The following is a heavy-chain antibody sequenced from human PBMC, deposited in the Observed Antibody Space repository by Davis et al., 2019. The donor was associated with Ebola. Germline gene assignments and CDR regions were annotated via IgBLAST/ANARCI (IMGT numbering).Heavy chain of an antibody. CDR1: GGTFSRYS. J-gene: IGHJ4*02. V-gene: IGHV1-69*02. D-gene: IGHD5-12*01. CDR3: ATTLHSGYDAFDY. CDR2: FIPILGIA. Sequence: AASVKVSCKASGGTFSRYSISWVRQAPGQGLEWMGRFIPILGIANYAQEFQGGVTITADRSTSTDYMELSSLRSEDAAVYYCATTLHSGYDAFDYWGQGTLVTVSS.